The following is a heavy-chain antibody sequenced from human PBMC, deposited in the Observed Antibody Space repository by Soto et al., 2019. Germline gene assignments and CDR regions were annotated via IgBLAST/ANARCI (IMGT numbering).Heavy chain of an antibody. CDR3: AADLTSYYDSSGYYPDAFDI. D-gene: IGHD3-22*01. Sequence: SVKVSCKASGFTFTSSAVQWVRQARGQRLEWIGWIVVGSGNTNYAQKFQERVTITRDMSTSTAYMELSSLRSEDTAVYYCAADLTSYYDSSGYYPDAFDIWGQGTMVT. V-gene: IGHV1-58*01. J-gene: IGHJ3*02. CDR2: IVVGSGNT. CDR1: GFTFTSSA.